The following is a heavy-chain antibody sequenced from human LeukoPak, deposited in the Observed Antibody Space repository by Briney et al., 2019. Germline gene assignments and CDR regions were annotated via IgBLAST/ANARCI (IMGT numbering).Heavy chain of an antibody. V-gene: IGHV1-2*02. Sequence: ASVTVSCKASGYTFTGYYMHWVRQAPGQGLEWMGWINPNSGGTNYAQKFQGRVTMTRDTSISTAYMELSRLRSDDTAVYYCARPSGSGSYDWFDPWGQGTLVTVSS. J-gene: IGHJ5*02. CDR3: ARPSGSGSYDWFDP. D-gene: IGHD3-10*01. CDR1: GYTFTGYY. CDR2: INPNSGGT.